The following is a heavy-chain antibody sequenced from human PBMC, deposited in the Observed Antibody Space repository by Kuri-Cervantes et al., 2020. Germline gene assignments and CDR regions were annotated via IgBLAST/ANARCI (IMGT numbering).Heavy chain of an antibody. CDR3: ARDSPLKITMVRGVLFGAFDI. Sequence: GGSLRLSCAASGFTFSSYAMSWVRQAPGKGLEWVSAISGSGGSTYYADSVKGRFTISRDNSKNTLYLQMNSLRAEDTAVYYCARDSPLKITMVRGVLFGAFDIWGQGTTVTVSS. V-gene: IGHV3-23*01. CDR1: GFTFSSYA. CDR2: ISGSGGST. D-gene: IGHD3-10*01. J-gene: IGHJ3*02.